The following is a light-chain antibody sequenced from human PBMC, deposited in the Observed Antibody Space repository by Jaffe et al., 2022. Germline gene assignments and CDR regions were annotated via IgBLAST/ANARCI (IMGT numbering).Light chain of an antibody. Sequence: DIQMTQSPSSVSASVGDRVTLTCRASQFISDRLAWYQQKPGTSPKLVIYGASNLASGVPSRFSGSGSGTDFTLTISSLQPEDFGTYYCLQANSFPRTFGQGTRLDIK. J-gene: IGKJ5*01. V-gene: IGKV1-12*01. CDR1: QFISDR. CDR3: LQANSFPRT. CDR2: GAS.